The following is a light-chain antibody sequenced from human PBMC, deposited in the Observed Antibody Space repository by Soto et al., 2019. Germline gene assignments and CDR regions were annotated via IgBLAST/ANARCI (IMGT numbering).Light chain of an antibody. CDR3: QQSSSSPIT. V-gene: IGKV3-20*01. Sequence: EIVLTQSPGTLSLSPGERATLSCRASQSVTSSYLAWYQQKPGQAPRLLMYAASSRATGIPDRFSGSGSGTDFPLTISRLEAEDFAVYYCQQSSSSPITFGQGTRLEIK. CDR2: AAS. CDR1: QSVTSSY. J-gene: IGKJ5*01.